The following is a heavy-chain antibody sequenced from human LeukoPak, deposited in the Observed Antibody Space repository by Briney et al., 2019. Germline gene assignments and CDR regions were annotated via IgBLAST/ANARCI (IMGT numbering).Heavy chain of an antibody. CDR1: GGSFSGYY. J-gene: IGHJ6*03. D-gene: IGHD3-10*01. V-gene: IGHV4-34*01. CDR2: INHSGST. Sequence: PSETLSLTCAVYGGSFSGYYWSWIRQPPGKGLEWIGEINHSGSTNYNPSLKSRVTISVDTSKNQFSLKLSSVAAADTAVYYCAREGPRFGEQGTLYYYYYYMDVWGKGTTVTISS. CDR3: AREGPRFGEQGTLYYYYYYMDV.